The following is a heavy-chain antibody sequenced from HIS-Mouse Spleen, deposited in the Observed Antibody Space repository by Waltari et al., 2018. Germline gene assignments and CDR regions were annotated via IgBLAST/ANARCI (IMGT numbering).Heavy chain of an antibody. D-gene: IGHD6-13*01. V-gene: IGHV4-34*01. Sequence: QVQLQPWGAGLLKPSETLSLTCAVYGGSFSGYYWSWIRQPPGKGLEWIGEINHSGSTNYNPSLKSRVTISVDTSKNQFSLKLSSVTAADTAVYYCARGSNGAAGTHRNWFDPWGQGTLVTVSS. CDR2: INHSGST. CDR3: ARGSNGAAGTHRNWFDP. J-gene: IGHJ5*02. CDR1: GGSFSGYY.